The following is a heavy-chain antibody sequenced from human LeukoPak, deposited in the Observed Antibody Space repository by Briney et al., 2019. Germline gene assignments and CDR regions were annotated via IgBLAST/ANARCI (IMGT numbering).Heavy chain of an antibody. CDR3: AREIVVVPAAMEGWFDP. CDR1: GGTFSSYA. Sequence: SVKVSCKASGGTFSSYAISWVRQAPGQGLVWMGGIIPIFGTANYAQKFQGRVTITADESTSTAYMELSSLRSEDTAVYYCAREIVVVPAAMEGWFDPWGQGTLVTVSS. J-gene: IGHJ5*02. V-gene: IGHV1-69*01. CDR2: IIPIFGTA. D-gene: IGHD2-2*01.